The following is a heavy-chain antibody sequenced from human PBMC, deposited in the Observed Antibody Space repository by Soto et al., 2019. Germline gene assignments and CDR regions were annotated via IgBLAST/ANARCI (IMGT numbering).Heavy chain of an antibody. J-gene: IGHJ4*02. Sequence: QLQLQEVGPGLVRPSETLSLTCTVSGGSISSSPYYWGWIRQPPGKGLEWIGSMYNRGSTDYNPSLKSRVTISVDTSKNQFSLKLTSVTAADTAIYYCARKSDAMADKPPDYWGQGTLVTVSS. CDR1: GGSISSSPYY. CDR3: ARKSDAMADKPPDY. D-gene: IGHD6-19*01. V-gene: IGHV4-39*01. CDR2: MYNRGST.